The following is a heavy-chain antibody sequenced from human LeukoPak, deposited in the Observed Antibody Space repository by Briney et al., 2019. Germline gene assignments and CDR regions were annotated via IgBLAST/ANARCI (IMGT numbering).Heavy chain of an antibody. Sequence: ASVKVSCKASGYTFNDYAINWVRQAPGQGLEWMGWINTNTGNPTYAQGFTGRFVFSLDTSVSTAYLQISSLKAEDTAVYYCARDRYYYDSSGYYVHYFDYWGQGTLVTVSS. CDR3: ARDRYYYDSSGYYVHYFDY. CDR1: GYTFNDYA. V-gene: IGHV7-4-1*02. J-gene: IGHJ4*02. CDR2: INTNTGNP. D-gene: IGHD3-22*01.